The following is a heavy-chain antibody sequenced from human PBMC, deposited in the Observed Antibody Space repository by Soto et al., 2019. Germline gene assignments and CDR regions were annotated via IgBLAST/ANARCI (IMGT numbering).Heavy chain of an antibody. CDR1: GYAFTSHY. V-gene: IGHV1-46*01. J-gene: IGHJ4*02. CDR3: ATETYCSDGSCYFC. D-gene: IGHD2-15*01. Sequence: ASVKVSCKASGYAFTSHYMHCVRQPPGEGLEWMGIINPSGGSTSYAQKFQGRVTMTRDTSTSTVYMELSSLRSEDTAVYYCATETYCSDGSCYFCWGQGTLVT. CDR2: INPSGGST.